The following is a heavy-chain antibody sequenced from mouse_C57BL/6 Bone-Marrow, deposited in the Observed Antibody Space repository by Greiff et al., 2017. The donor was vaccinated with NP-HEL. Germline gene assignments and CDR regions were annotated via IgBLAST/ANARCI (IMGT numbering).Heavy chain of an antibody. CDR3: TRDLFRDYDMDAMDY. CDR2: ISSGGDYI. D-gene: IGHD2-4*01. J-gene: IGHJ4*01. V-gene: IGHV5-9-1*02. CDR1: GFTFSSYA. Sequence: EVKLEESGEGLVKPGGSLKLSCAASGFTFSSYAMSWVRQTPEKRLEWVAYISSGGDYIYYADTVKGRFTISRDNARNTLYLQMSSLKSEDTAMYYCTRDLFRDYDMDAMDYWGQGTSVTVSS.